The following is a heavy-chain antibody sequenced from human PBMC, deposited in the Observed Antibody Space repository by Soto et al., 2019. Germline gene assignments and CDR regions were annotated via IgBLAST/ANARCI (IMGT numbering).Heavy chain of an antibody. D-gene: IGHD1-26*01. CDR3: ARVVGATDAFDI. J-gene: IGHJ3*02. CDR2: ISSSSYI. V-gene: IGHV3-21*01. Sequence: GGSLRLSCAASGFTFSSYSMNWVRQAPGKGLEWVSSISSSSYIYYADSVKGRFTISRDNAKNSLYLQMNSLRAEDTAVYYCARVVGATDAFDIWGQGTMVIVSS. CDR1: GFTFSSYS.